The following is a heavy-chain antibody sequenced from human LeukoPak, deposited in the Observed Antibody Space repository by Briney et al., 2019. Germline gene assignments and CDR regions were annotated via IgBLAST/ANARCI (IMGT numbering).Heavy chain of an antibody. J-gene: IGHJ4*02. CDR2: ISGSGGEI. CDR1: VFTLSSYA. V-gene: IGHV3-23*01. D-gene: IGHD4-17*01. CDR3: ARDPTTETQLAFDY. Sequence: PGGSLRLSCAASVFTLSSYAMSWVRQAPGKGLEWVSTISGSGGEIFYADSVKGRFTISRDNSKNTLYLQMDSLRAEDTAVYYCARDPTTETQLAFDYWGQGTLVTVSS.